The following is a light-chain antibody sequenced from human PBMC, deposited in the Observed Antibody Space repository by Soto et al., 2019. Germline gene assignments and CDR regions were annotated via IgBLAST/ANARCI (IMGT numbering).Light chain of an antibody. CDR3: NQHNKCHLT. V-gene: IGKV3-15*01. Sequence: EIVMTQSPATLSVSPGERATLSCRASQSVYSTLAWYQQKPGQAPSLLIYHASTRATGIPSRCSGSGSGTALILPTSSRQSEDFSVYSCNQHNKCHLTFGGGTKLEIK. CDR1: QSVYST. J-gene: IGKJ4*01. CDR2: HAS.